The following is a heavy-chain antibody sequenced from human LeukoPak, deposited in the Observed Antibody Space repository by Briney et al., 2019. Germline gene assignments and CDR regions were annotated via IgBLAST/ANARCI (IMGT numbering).Heavy chain of an antibody. CDR2: IRSKAYGGTT. J-gene: IGHJ4*02. CDR1: GFTFGDYA. D-gene: IGHD1-26*01. V-gene: IGHV3-49*04. CDR3: TRVGSGSYFPYYFDY. Sequence: GGSLRLSCTASGFTFGDYAMSWVRKAPGKGLERVGFIRSKAYGGTTEYAASVKGRFTISRDDSKSIAYLQMNSLKTEDTAVYYCTRVGSGSYFPYYFDYWGQGTLVTVSS.